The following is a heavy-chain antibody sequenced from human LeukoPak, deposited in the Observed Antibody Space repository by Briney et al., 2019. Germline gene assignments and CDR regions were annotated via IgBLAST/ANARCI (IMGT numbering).Heavy chain of an antibody. J-gene: IGHJ6*03. CDR3: AKDGAMDYDFWSSYYYMDV. D-gene: IGHD3-3*01. V-gene: IGHV3-23*01. Sequence: PGGSLRLSCAASGFTFSSYAMSWVRQAPGKGLEWVSAISGSGGSTYYADSVKGRFTISRDNSKNTLYLQMNSPRAEDTAVYYCAKDGAMDYDFWSSYYYMDVWGKGTTVTVSS. CDR1: GFTFSSYA. CDR2: ISGSGGST.